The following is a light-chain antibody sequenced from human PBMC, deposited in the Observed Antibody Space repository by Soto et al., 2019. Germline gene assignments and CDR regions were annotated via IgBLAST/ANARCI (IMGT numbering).Light chain of an antibody. J-gene: IGKJ5*01. CDR3: QHFKSFPIT. Sequence: IPLPQYPSSLSASVGDRVTITCRASQGISTLLAWYQQKPGKAPKVLIYESSLLQSGVPSRFSGSGSGTDFTLTISSLQPEDFATYYCQHFKSFPITFGQGTRLEI. CDR2: ESS. CDR1: QGISTL. V-gene: IGKV1-13*02.